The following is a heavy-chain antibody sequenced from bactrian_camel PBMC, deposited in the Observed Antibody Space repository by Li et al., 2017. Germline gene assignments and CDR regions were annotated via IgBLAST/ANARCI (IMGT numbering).Heavy chain of an antibody. CDR3: AADRRTVVAGRCPDIFGY. Sequence: VQLVESGGGLVRPGGSLRLSCASAGYTISTYYRVFCMGWFRQAPGKGLEWVSRINSGGDSTYYADSVKGRFTISQDNAKNTLYLQMNSLKPEDTAMYYCAADRRTVVAGRCPDIFGYWGQGTQVTVS. CDR2: INSGGDST. V-gene: IGHV3S40*01. J-gene: IGHJ6*01. CDR1: GYTISTYY. D-gene: IGHD6*01.